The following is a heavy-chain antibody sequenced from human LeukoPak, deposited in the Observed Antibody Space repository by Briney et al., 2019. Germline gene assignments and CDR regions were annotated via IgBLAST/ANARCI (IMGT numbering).Heavy chain of an antibody. Sequence: GGSLRLSCVASGIRFSRSGMHWVRQDPGKGLEGGAFIQYESSPKYYSDSANGRLTISRDNSRTTVYLQLNSLRVEDTGVYYCAREGSPRQIGAFDVWGEGTMVIVSS. CDR1: GIRFSRSG. CDR2: IQYESSPK. CDR3: AREGSPRQIGAFDV. J-gene: IGHJ3*01. V-gene: IGHV3-30*02. D-gene: IGHD6-19*01.